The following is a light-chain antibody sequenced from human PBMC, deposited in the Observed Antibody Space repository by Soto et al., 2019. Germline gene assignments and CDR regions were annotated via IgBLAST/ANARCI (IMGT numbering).Light chain of an antibody. J-gene: IGKJ4*01. CDR3: QRRSRWDT. CDR1: QSIGTH. CDR2: DAS. Sequence: EIVLTQSPVTLSLSPGERATLSCRASQSIGTHLGWYQQKPGQAPRLLIYDASNRATDVPARFSGSGSGTDFTLTISSLEPEDFAIYYCQRRSRWDTFGGGTKVEIK. V-gene: IGKV3-11*01.